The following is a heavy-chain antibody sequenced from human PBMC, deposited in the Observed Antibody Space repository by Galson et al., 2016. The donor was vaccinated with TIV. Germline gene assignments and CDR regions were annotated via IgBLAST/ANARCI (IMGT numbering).Heavy chain of an antibody. V-gene: IGHV4-59*01. CDR1: GGSINTYY. Sequence: ETLSLTCSVSGGSINTYYWTWIRPPPGKGLEWIGHAYYSGSTDYNPSLKSRVTISIDRSKNQFSLKLTSVTAADTAVYYCARDKSGFETVDRFYYYMEAWGKGTTVIVSS. J-gene: IGHJ6*03. CDR3: ARDKSGFETVDRFYYYMEA. D-gene: IGHD1-26*01. CDR2: AYYSGST.